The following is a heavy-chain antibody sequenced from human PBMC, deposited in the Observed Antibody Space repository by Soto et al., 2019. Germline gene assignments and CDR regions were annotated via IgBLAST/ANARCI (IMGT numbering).Heavy chain of an antibody. V-gene: IGHV3-33*01. CDR2: IWYDGSNK. D-gene: IGHD6-13*01. J-gene: IGHJ1*01. CDR1: GFTFSSYG. Sequence: PGGSLRLSCAASGFTFSSYGMHWVRQAPGKGLEWVAVIWYDGSNKYYADSVKGRFTISRDNSKNTLYLQMNSLRAEDTAVYYCARATYSSSWYTYFQHWGQGTLVTVS. CDR3: ARATYSSSWYTYFQH.